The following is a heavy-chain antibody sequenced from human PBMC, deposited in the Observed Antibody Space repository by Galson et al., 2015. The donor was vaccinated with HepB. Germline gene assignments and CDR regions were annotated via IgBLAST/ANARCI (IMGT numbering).Heavy chain of an antibody. Sequence: SLRLYCADYGFNFRSYWLTWFRQAPGKGLEWVANIKHDGSETWYVAYMRGRFTISRDNAKNSLYLQMNSLRVEDTAVYYCARAGDRSGYFQLRWFDPWGQGTLVTVSS. CDR3: ARAGDRSGYFQLRWFDP. V-gene: IGHV3-7*04. D-gene: IGHD3-22*01. J-gene: IGHJ5*02. CDR2: IKHDGSET. CDR1: GFNFRSYW.